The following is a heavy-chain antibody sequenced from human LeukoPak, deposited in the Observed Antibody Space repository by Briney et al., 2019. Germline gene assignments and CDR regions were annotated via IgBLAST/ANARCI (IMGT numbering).Heavy chain of an antibody. CDR3: AREGYCTNGVCYSSGRAFDI. Sequence: PRASVKVSCKASGYTFTSYGISWVRQAPGQGPEWMGWISAYNGNTNYAQNLQGRVTMTTDTSTSTAYMELRSLRSDDTAVYYCAREGYCTNGVCYSSGRAFDIWGQGTMVTVSS. CDR2: ISAYNGNT. V-gene: IGHV1-18*01. D-gene: IGHD2-8*01. CDR1: GYTFTSYG. J-gene: IGHJ3*02.